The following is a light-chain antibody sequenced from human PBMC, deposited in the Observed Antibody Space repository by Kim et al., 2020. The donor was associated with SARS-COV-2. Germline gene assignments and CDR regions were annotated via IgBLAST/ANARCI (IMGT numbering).Light chain of an antibody. CDR1: SSDGGRYNY. Sequence: GQSVDISCTGTSSDGGRYNYVSWYQHHPGKAPKLIIYDVTKRPTGVPDRFSGSKSGNTASLTVSGLQAEDEADYYCSSYAGRNDLVFGGGTQLTVL. J-gene: IGLJ2*01. CDR2: DVT. CDR3: SSYAGRNDLV. V-gene: IGLV2-8*01.